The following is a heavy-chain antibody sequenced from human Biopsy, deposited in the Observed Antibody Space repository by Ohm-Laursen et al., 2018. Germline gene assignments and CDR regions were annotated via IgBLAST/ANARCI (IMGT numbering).Heavy chain of an antibody. J-gene: IGHJ3*01. CDR2: RIPYFNTI. D-gene: IGHD2/OR15-2a*01. CDR1: GVTFDTYA. Sequence: GSSVKVSCKASGVTFDTYAFGWVRQAPGQGLEWMGGRIPYFNTIYYARNFQDRAVITADRSARTTDMQLGGLRPDDTAVYYCVGGQRGPPIGVTVPGDAFDLWGPGTMVTVSP. V-gene: IGHV1-69*01. CDR3: VGGQRGPPIGVTVPGDAFDL.